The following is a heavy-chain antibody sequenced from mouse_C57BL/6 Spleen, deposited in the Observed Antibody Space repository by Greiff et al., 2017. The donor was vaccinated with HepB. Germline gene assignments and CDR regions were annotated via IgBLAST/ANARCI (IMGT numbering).Heavy chain of an antibody. V-gene: IGHV1-76*01. J-gene: IGHJ1*03. CDR2: IYPGSGNT. D-gene: IGHD2-5*01. CDR1: GYTFTDYY. Sequence: QVQLQQSGAELVRPGASVKLSCKASGYTFTDYYINWVKQRPGQGLEWIARIYPGSGNTYYNEKFKGKATLTAEKSSSTAYMQLSSLTSEDSAVYFCARDSNFDVWGTGTTVTVSS. CDR3: ARDSNFDV.